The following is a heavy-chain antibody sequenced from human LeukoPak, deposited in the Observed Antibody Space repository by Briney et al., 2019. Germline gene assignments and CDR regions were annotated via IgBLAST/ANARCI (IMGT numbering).Heavy chain of an antibody. V-gene: IGHV1-18*01. CDR2: ISAYNGNT. Sequence: ASVKVSCKPSGYTFTSYGISWVRQAPGQGLEWMGWISAYNGNTNYAQKLQGRVTMTTDTSTSTAYMELRSLRSDDTAVYYCARDFNPYYYGSGSYQGNWFDPRGQGTLVTVSS. CDR1: GYTFTSYG. D-gene: IGHD3-10*01. CDR3: ARDFNPYYYGSGSYQGNWFDP. J-gene: IGHJ5*02.